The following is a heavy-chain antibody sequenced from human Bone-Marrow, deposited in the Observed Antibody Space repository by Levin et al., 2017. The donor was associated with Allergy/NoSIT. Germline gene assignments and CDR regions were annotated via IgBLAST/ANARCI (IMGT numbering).Heavy chain of an antibody. CDR3: ARHAGPIHLWLMDY. CDR1: GGSISTYY. Sequence: SETLSLTCTVSGGSISTYYWSWIRQPPGKGLEWIGYVYYSGSTNYNPSLKSRVTMSVDTYKNHFSLNLSSGTAADTALYSCARHAGPIHLWLMDYWGQGTLVTVSS. D-gene: IGHD5-18*01. CDR2: VYYSGST. V-gene: IGHV4-59*08. J-gene: IGHJ4*02.